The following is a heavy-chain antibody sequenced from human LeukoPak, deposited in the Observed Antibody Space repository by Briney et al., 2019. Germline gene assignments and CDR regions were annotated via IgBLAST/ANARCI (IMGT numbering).Heavy chain of an antibody. Sequence: SSQTLSLTCAVSGGSISSGGYSWSWIRQPPGKGLEWIGYIYHSGSTYYNPSLKSRVTISVDRSKNQFSLKLSSVTAADTAVYYCARDRRGYSYGALGDYYYYYYGMDVWGQGTTVTVSS. CDR3: ARDRRGYSYGALGDYYYYYYGMDV. CDR1: GGSISSGGYS. D-gene: IGHD5-18*01. J-gene: IGHJ6*02. CDR2: IYHSGST. V-gene: IGHV4-30-2*01.